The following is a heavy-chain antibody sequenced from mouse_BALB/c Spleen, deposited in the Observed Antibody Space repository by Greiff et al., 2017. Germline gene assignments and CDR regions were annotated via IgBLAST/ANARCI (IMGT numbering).Heavy chain of an antibody. CDR3: AKPLYGYDYYFDY. V-gene: IGHV1S126*01. CDR1: GYSFTSYW. Sequence: VKLMESGPQLVRPGASVKISCKASGYSFTSYWMHWVKQRPGQGLEWIGMIDPSDSETRLNQKFKDKATLTVDKSSSTAYMQLSSPTSEDSAVYYCAKPLYGYDYYFDYWGQGTTLTVSS. D-gene: IGHD1-2*01. CDR2: IDPSDSET. J-gene: IGHJ2*01.